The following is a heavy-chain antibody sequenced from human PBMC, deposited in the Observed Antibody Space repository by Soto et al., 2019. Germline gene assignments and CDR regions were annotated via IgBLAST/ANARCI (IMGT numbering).Heavy chain of an antibody. CDR2: IYPGDSDT. CDR3: ARPEIRTSAAGIKALHYYYGMDV. V-gene: IGHV5-51*01. Sequence: PGESLKISCKGSGYSFTSYWIGWVRQMPGKGLEWMGIIYPGDSDTRYSPSFQGQVTISADKSISTAYLQWSSLKASDTAMYYCARPEIRTSAAGIKALHYYYGMDVWGQGTTVTVSS. D-gene: IGHD6-13*01. CDR1: GYSFTSYW. J-gene: IGHJ6*02.